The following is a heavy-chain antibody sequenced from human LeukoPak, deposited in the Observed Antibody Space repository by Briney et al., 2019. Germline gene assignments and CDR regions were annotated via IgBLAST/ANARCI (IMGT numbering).Heavy chain of an antibody. CDR2: INSDGSST. CDR3: ARDFKEGRYYDILTGYYTNWFDP. D-gene: IGHD3-9*01. Sequence: GGSLRLSCAASGSTFSSYWMHWVRQAPGKGLVWVSRINSDGSSTSYADSVKGRFTISRDNAKNTLYLQMNSLRTEDTAVYYCARDFKEGRYYDILTGYYTNWFDPWGQGTLVTVSS. CDR1: GSTFSSYW. V-gene: IGHV3-74*01. J-gene: IGHJ5*02.